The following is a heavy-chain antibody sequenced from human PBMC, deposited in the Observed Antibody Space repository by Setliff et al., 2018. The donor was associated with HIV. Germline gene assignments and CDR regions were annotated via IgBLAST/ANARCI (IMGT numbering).Heavy chain of an antibody. J-gene: IGHJ4*02. D-gene: IGHD5-18*01. V-gene: IGHV1-69*05. CDR2: ILPIFHTT. CDR3: ANMDLAMVTPGDDY. Sequence: SVKVSCKASGDICSSYAISWVRQAPGQGLEWMGGILPIFHTTKYAQKFQGRVTITTDESTTTAYMELSSLRSEDTAMYYCANMDLAMVTPGDDYWGQGTLVTVSS. CDR1: GDICSSYA.